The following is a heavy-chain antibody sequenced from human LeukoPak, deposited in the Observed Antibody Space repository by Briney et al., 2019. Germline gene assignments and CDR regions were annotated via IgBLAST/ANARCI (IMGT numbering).Heavy chain of an antibody. D-gene: IGHD3-16*02. CDR2: INHSGST. V-gene: IGHV4-34*01. Sequence: PSETLSLTCAVYGGSFSGYYWSWVRQPPGKGLEWIGEINHSGSTNYNPSLKSRVTISVDTSKNQFSLKLSSVTAADTAVYYCARAGYVWGSYRPYFDYWGQGTLVTVSS. CDR3: ARAGYVWGSYRPYFDY. J-gene: IGHJ4*02. CDR1: GGSFSGYY.